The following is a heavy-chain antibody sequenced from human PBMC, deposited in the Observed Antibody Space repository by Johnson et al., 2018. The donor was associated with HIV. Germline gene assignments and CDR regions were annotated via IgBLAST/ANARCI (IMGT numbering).Heavy chain of an antibody. J-gene: IGHJ3*02. CDR3: ARVRGGTGHGAFDI. CDR2: FYSDSNT. CDR1: GFTVSSNY. V-gene: IGHV3-66*01. Sequence: ELLVESRGVLVQPGGSLRLSCAASGFTVSSNYMSWVRQAPGKGLEWVSVFYSDSNTYSSDSVKGRFTISRDNSKNTLYLQMNSLRAEDTAVYYCARVRGGTGHGAFDIWGQGTMVTVSS.